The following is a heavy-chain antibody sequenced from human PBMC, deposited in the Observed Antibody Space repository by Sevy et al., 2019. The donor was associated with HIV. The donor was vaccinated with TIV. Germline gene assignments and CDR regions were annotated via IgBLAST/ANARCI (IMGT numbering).Heavy chain of an antibody. Sequence: GGSLRLSCAASGFTVSNTWMSWVRQAPGKGLELVGRIKSKNDGGRTDYAAPVIGRFTISRDDSKSTLYLRMNSLKIEDTAVYYCTTMGWHGGFDIWGQGAMVTVSS. V-gene: IGHV3-15*01. J-gene: IGHJ3*02. CDR2: IKSKNDGGRT. CDR1: GFTVSNTW. CDR3: TTMGWHGGFDI. D-gene: IGHD4-17*01.